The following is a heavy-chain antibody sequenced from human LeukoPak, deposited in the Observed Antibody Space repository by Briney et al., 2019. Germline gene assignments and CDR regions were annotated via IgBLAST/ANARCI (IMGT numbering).Heavy chain of an antibody. CDR2: INHSGST. J-gene: IGHJ4*02. CDR1: GGSFSGYY. CDR3: ARDSQITGAFDY. D-gene: IGHD1-20*01. V-gene: IGHV4-34*01. Sequence: SETLSLTCAVYGGSFSGYYWSWIRQPPGKGLEWIGEINHSGSTNYNPSLKSRVTISVDTSKNQFSLKLSSVTAADTAVYYCARDSQITGAFDYWGQGTLVTVSS.